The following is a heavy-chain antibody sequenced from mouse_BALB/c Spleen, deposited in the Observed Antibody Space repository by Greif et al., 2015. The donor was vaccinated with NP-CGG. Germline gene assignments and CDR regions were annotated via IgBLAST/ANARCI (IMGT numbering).Heavy chain of an antibody. Sequence: VQLQESGAELVKPGASVKLSCRASGYTFTSYWMHWVKQRPGQGLEWIGEINPSNGRTNYNEKFKSKATLTVDKSSSTAYMQLSSLTSEDSAVYYCARYYYAMDYWGQGTSVTASS. CDR2: INPSNGRT. CDR3: ARYYYAMDY. J-gene: IGHJ4*01. CDR1: GYTFTSYW. V-gene: IGHV1S81*02.